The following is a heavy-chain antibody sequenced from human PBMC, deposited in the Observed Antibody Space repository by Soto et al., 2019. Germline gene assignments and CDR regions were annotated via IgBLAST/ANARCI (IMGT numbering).Heavy chain of an antibody. CDR3: ARSRHIVVVTAISNWFDP. CDR2: INHSGRT. Sequence: PSETLSLTCAVYGGSFSGYYWSWIRQPPGKGLGWIGEINHSGRTNYNPSLKSRVTISVDTSKNQFSLKLSSVTAADTAVYYCARSRHIVVVTAISNWFDPWGQGTLVTVS. J-gene: IGHJ5*02. D-gene: IGHD2-21*02. CDR1: GGSFSGYY. V-gene: IGHV4-34*01.